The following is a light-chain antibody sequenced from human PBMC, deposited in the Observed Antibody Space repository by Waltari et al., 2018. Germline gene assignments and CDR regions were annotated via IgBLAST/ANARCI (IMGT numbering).Light chain of an antibody. V-gene: IGLV6-57*01. CDR1: SGSIASNY. Sequence: NFMLTQPHSVSESPGKTVTLSCTRSSGSIASNYVQWYQQRPGRSPTTVIYEDNQRPSGVPDRFSCSIDSSSNSASLTISGLKTEDEADYYCQSFDSSTVVFGGGTKLTVL. J-gene: IGLJ2*01. CDR3: QSFDSSTVV. CDR2: EDN.